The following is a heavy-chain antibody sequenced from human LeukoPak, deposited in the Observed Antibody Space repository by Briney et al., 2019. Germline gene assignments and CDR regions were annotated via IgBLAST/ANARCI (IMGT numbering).Heavy chain of an antibody. CDR2: ISYDGSNK. V-gene: IGHV3-30*18. Sequence: GGSLRLSCAASGFTFSSYGMHWVRQAPGKGLEWVAVISYDGSNKYYADSLKGRFTISRDNSKNTLYLQMNSLRAEDTAVYYCAKGLTNGVPEWGQGTLVTVSS. CDR3: AKGLTNGVPE. J-gene: IGHJ4*02. D-gene: IGHD2-8*01. CDR1: GFTFSSYG.